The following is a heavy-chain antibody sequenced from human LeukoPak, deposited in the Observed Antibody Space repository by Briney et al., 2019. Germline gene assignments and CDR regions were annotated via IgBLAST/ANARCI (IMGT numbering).Heavy chain of an antibody. J-gene: IGHJ4*02. D-gene: IGHD3-10*01. CDR1: GGTFSSYA. Sequence: ASVKVSCKASGGTFSSYAISWVRQAPGQGLEWMGRMNPNSGNTGYAQKFQGRVTMTRNTSISTVYMELSSLRSEDTAVYYCARVRSGTRLRHGYYFDYWGQGTLVTVSS. V-gene: IGHV1-8*02. CDR2: MNPNSGNT. CDR3: ARVRSGTRLRHGYYFDY.